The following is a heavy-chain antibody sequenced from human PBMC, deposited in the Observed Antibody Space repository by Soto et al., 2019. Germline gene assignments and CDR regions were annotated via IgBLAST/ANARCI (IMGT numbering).Heavy chain of an antibody. D-gene: IGHD3-22*01. CDR2: INYSGST. CDR1: GGSISTYY. Sequence: SETLSLTCTVAGGSISTYYWSWIRQAPGKGLEWIGYINYSGSTNYNPSLKSRVTISVDTSKNELSLNLNSVTAADTAVYYCARGNRDYYDSSGYYFNYWGQGALVTVSS. CDR3: ARGNRDYYDSSGYYFNY. J-gene: IGHJ4*02. V-gene: IGHV4-59*01.